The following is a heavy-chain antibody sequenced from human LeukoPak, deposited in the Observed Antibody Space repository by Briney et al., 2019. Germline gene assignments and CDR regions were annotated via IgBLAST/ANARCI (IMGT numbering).Heavy chain of an antibody. D-gene: IGHD5-12*01. V-gene: IGHV3-30-3*01. CDR3: ARGDGYAQRD. J-gene: IGHJ4*02. CDR1: GFTFSSYA. CDR2: ISYDGSNK. Sequence: GGSLRLSCAASGFTFSSYAMHWVRQAPGKGLEWVAVISYDGSNKYYADSVKGRFTIPRDNSKNTLYLQMNSLRVEDTAVYYCARGDGYAQRDWGQGTLVTVPS.